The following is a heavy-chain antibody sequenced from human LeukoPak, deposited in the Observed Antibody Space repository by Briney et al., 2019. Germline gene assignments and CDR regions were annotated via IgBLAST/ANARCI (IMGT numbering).Heavy chain of an antibody. CDR3: ARSGVDYDSSGYYRDPFDY. Sequence: GGSLRLSCAASGFTFSSYAMHWVRQAPGKGREWVAVISYDGSNKYYADSVKGRFTISRDNSKNTLYLQMNSLRAEDTAVYYCARSGVDYDSSGYYRDPFDYWGQGTLVTVSS. CDR2: ISYDGSNK. V-gene: IGHV3-30*04. CDR1: GFTFSSYA. J-gene: IGHJ4*02. D-gene: IGHD3-22*01.